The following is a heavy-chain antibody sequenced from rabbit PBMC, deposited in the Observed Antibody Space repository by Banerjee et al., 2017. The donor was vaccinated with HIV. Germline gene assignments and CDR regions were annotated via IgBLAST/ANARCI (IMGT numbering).Heavy chain of an antibody. CDR3: ARDLAGVIGWNFGL. CDR2: IYTGSGST. J-gene: IGHJ6*01. Sequence: QSLEESGGGPVKPGGTLTLTCTASGIDFSSYYYICWVRQAPGKGLEWIGCIYTGSGSTYYANWAKGRFTISKTSSTTVTLQMTSLTAADTATYFCARDLAGVIGWNFGLWGPGTLVTVS. CDR1: GIDFSSYYY. V-gene: IGHV1S40*01. D-gene: IGHD4-1*01.